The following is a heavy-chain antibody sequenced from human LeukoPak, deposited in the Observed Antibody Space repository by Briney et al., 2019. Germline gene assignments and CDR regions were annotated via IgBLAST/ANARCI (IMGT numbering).Heavy chain of an antibody. V-gene: IGHV3-23*01. CDR2: ISGSGGST. J-gene: IGHJ4*02. Sequence: PGGSLRLSCAASGFTFSSYAMSWVRQAPGKGLEWVSAISGSGGSTYYADSVKGRFTISRDNSKNTLCLQMNSLRAEDTAVYYCAKRGILHRGEQWLVPLDYWGQGTLVTVSS. D-gene: IGHD6-19*01. CDR1: GFTFSSYA. CDR3: AKRGILHRGEQWLVPLDY.